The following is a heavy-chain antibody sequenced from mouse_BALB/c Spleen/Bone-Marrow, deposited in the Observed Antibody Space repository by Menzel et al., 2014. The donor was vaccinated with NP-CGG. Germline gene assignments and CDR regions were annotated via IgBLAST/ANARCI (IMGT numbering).Heavy chain of an antibody. D-gene: IGHD1-1*01. J-gene: IGHJ1*01. CDR2: INNNGGST. V-gene: IGHV5-6-3*01. CDR1: GFTFSSYG. Sequence: EVKLMESGGGLVQPGGSLKLSCVASGFTFSSYGMSWVRQTPDKRLELVATINNNGGSTYYPDSVKGQLTISRDNAKNTLYLQMSSLKSEDTAMYYCARVYGWYFDVWGAGTTLTVSS. CDR3: ARVYGWYFDV.